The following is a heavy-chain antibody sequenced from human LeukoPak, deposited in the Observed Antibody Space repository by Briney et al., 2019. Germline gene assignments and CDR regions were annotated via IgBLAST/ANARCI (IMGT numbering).Heavy chain of an antibody. V-gene: IGHV4-39*07. J-gene: IGHJ5*02. CDR1: GGSISSSSYY. CDR3: ATRPDIAATGPGWFDP. CDR2: INHSGST. D-gene: IGHD6-13*01. Sequence: SETLSLTCTVSGGSISSSSYYWGWIRQPPGKGLEWIGEINHSGSTNYNSSLKSRVTISVGTSKNQFSLKLSSVTAADTAVYYCATRPDIAATGPGWFDPWGQGTLVTVSS.